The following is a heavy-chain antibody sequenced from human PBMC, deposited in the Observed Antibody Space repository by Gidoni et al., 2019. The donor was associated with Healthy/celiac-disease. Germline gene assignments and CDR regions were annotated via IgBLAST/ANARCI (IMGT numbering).Heavy chain of an antibody. CDR1: GFTFSSYG. V-gene: IGHV3-30*18. D-gene: IGHD2-2*01. Sequence: QVQLVESGGGVVQPGRSLRLSCAASGFTFSSYGMHWVRQAPGKGLEWVAVISYDGSNKYYADSVKGRFTISRDNSKNTLYLQMNSLRAEDTAVYYCAKGEILGYCSSTSCYGEYFQHWGQGTLVTVSS. CDR2: ISYDGSNK. J-gene: IGHJ1*01. CDR3: AKGEILGYCSSTSCYGEYFQH.